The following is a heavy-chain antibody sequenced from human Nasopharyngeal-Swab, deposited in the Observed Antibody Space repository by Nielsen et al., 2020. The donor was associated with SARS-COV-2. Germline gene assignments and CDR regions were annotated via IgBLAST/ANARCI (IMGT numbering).Heavy chain of an antibody. Sequence: GGSLRLSCAASGFTFSSYAMSWVRQAPGKGLEWVSAISGSGGSTYYADSVKGRLTISRDNSKNTLYLQMNSLRAEDTAVYYCAKDQAYSGYDRSFYMDVWGKGTTVTVSS. D-gene: IGHD5-12*01. J-gene: IGHJ6*03. CDR2: ISGSGGST. CDR1: GFTFSSYA. V-gene: IGHV3-23*01. CDR3: AKDQAYSGYDRSFYMDV.